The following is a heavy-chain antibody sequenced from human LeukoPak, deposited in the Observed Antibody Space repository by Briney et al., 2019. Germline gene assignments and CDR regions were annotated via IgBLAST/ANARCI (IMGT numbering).Heavy chain of an antibody. CDR2: IWFDGSNK. D-gene: IGHD3-10*01. J-gene: IGHJ4*02. Sequence: GGSLRLSCAASGFTFSNHGMHWVRQAPGKGLEWVTFIWFDGSNKNYIDSVKGRFTISRDNSKNTLYLQMNSLRVEDTAVYYCARGVPLYGSHYGLDYWGQGTLVTVSS. CDR1: GFTFSNHG. V-gene: IGHV3-33*01. CDR3: ARGVPLYGSHYGLDY.